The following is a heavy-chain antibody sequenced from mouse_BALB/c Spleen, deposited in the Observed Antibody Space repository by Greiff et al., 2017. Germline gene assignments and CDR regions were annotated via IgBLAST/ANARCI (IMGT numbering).Heavy chain of an antibody. V-gene: IGHV3-2*02. CDR1: GYSITSDYA. Sequence: DVKLQESGPGLVKPSQSLSLTCTVTGYSITSDYAWNWIRQFPGNKLEWMGYISYSGSTSYNPSLKSRISITRDTSKNQFFLQLNSVTTEDTATYYCARATVYFDYWGQGTTLTVSS. D-gene: IGHD1-1*01. CDR2: ISYSGST. J-gene: IGHJ2*01. CDR3: ARATVYFDY.